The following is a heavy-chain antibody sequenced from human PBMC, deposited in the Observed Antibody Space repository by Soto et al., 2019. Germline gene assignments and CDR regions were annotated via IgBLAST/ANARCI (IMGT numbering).Heavy chain of an antibody. CDR2: ISSSSSYI. D-gene: IGHD6-13*01. Sequence: EVQLVESGGGLVKPGGSLRLSCAASGFTFSSYSMNWVRQAPGKGLEWVSSISSSSSYIYYADSVKGRFTISRDNAKNSLYLQMNSLRAEDTAVYYCARDLRRGAAAGTSYNDYYGMDVWGQGTTVTFSS. V-gene: IGHV3-21*01. CDR3: ARDLRRGAAAGTSYNDYYGMDV. CDR1: GFTFSSYS. J-gene: IGHJ6*02.